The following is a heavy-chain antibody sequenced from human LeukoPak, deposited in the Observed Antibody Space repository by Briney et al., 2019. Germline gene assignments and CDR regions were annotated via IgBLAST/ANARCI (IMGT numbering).Heavy chain of an antibody. Sequence: GGSLRLSCAASGFTFTSYWMHWVRQVPGKGLVWVARINPGGSSRTYADSVKGRFTISRDNAKNTLYLQMDSLRAEDTGVYYCARSNQADDYWGQGTLVTVSS. D-gene: IGHD1-14*01. CDR3: ARSNQADDY. J-gene: IGHJ4*02. CDR2: INPGGSSR. CDR1: GFTFTSYW. V-gene: IGHV3-74*01.